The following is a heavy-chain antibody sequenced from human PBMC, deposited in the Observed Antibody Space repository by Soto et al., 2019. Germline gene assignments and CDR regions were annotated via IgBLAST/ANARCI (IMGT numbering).Heavy chain of an antibody. J-gene: IGHJ4*02. V-gene: IGHV1-8*01. CDR2: MNPNNGNA. D-gene: IGHD1-1*01. Sequence: ASVNVSCKASGFTFITYYCILLRQSAGQGLEWMGWMNPNNGNAGFAQKFRGRINMTRNTSISTAYLELSSLRSDDSAVYFCARRKERYGTYYIDLWGQGTQVTVSS. CDR3: ARRKERYGTYYIDL. CDR1: GFTFITYY.